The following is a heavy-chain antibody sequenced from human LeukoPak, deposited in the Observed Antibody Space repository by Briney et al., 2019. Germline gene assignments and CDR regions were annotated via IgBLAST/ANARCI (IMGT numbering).Heavy chain of an antibody. CDR3: AGGPTVVVVAARYYYYGMDV. V-gene: IGHV1-2*02. D-gene: IGHD2-15*01. Sequence: ASVKVSCKASGYTFTGYYMHWVRQAPGQGLEWMGWINPNSGGTNYAQKFQGRVTMTRDTSISTAYMELSRLRSDDTAVYYCAGGPTVVVVAARYYYYGMDVWGQGTTVTVSS. CDR1: GYTFTGYY. J-gene: IGHJ6*02. CDR2: INPNSGGT.